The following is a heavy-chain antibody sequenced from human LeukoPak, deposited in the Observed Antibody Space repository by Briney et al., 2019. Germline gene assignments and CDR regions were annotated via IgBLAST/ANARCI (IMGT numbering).Heavy chain of an antibody. V-gene: IGHV1-2*02. D-gene: IGHD6-13*01. CDR1: GYTFTGYY. J-gene: IGHJ4*02. CDR2: INPNSGGT. CDR3: AKAGYSSSGPPDY. Sequence: GASVKVSCKASGYTFTGYYMHWVRQAPGQGLEWMGWINPNSGGTNYAQKFQGRVTMTRDTSISTAYMELSRLRSDDTAVYYCAKAGYSSSGPPDYWGKETRVTVSS.